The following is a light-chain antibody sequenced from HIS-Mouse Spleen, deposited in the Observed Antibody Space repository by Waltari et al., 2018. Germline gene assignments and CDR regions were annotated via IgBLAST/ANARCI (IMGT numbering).Light chain of an antibody. V-gene: IGLV2-14*03. CDR1: STHVCGYNY. CDR3: SSYTSSSTWV. J-gene: IGLJ3*02. CDR2: DVS. Sequence: QSALTHPASLSASPGQPITPPCTVTSTHVCGYNYRPRYQQHPGQAPKLMIYDVSNRPSGVSNRCSGSKSGNTASLTSSGLQAEDEADYYCSSYTSSSTWVFGGGTKLTVL.